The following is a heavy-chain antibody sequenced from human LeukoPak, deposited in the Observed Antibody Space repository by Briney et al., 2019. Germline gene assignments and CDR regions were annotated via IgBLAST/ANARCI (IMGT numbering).Heavy chain of an antibody. CDR3: ARGYIVGATKFRNY. J-gene: IGHJ4*02. CDR1: GFTFSSYW. D-gene: IGHD1-26*01. CDR2: IKQDGSEK. V-gene: IGHV3-7*01. Sequence: PGGSLRLSCAASGFTFSSYWMSWVRQAPGKGLEWVANIKQDGSEKYYVDSVKGRFTISRDNAKNSLYLQMNSLRAEDTAVYYCARGYIVGATKFRNYWGQGTLVTVSS.